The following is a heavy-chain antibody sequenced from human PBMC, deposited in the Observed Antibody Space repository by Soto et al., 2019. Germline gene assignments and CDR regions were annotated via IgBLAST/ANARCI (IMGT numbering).Heavy chain of an antibody. V-gene: IGHV5-51*01. J-gene: IGHJ6*02. D-gene: IGHD1-26*01. CDR3: ASRQLTYSGSYYYYYGMDV. Sequence: PGESLKISCXGSGYSFTSYWIGWVRQMPGKGLEWMGIIYPGDSDTRYSPSFQGQVTISADKSISTAYLQWSSLKASDTAMYYCASRQLTYSGSYYYYYGMDVWGQGTTVTVS. CDR2: IYPGDSDT. CDR1: GYSFTSYW.